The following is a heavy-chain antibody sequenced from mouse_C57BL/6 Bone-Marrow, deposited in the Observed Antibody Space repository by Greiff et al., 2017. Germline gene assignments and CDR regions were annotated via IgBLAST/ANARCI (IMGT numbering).Heavy chain of an antibody. CDR2: ISSGGSYT. J-gene: IGHJ2*01. D-gene: IGHD2-10*02. Sequence: EVQRVESGGDLVKPGGSLKLSCAASGFTFSSYGMSLVRQTPDNKLEWVATISSGGSYTYYPASVKGRFPISRDNAKNTLYLQMSSLKSEYTAMDYCARQGYGNYRENSGYFDYWGQGTTLTVSS. V-gene: IGHV5-6*01. CDR1: GFTFSSYG. CDR3: ARQGYGNYRENSGYFDY.